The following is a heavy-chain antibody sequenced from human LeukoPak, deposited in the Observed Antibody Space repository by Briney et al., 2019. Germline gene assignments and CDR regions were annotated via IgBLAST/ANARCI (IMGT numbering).Heavy chain of an antibody. Sequence: GGSLRLSCAASGFPFSNHAMSWVRQPPGRGLKWSSPISNGNPYYADSVRGRFTISRDDSKNMVYLQMNSLRDEDTALYYCVREAGYCASVCLKSNWFDPWGQGTLVTVSS. D-gene: IGHD2-21*02. V-gene: IGHV3-23*01. J-gene: IGHJ5*02. CDR3: VREAGYCASVCLKSNWFDP. CDR1: GFPFSNHA. CDR2: ISNGNP.